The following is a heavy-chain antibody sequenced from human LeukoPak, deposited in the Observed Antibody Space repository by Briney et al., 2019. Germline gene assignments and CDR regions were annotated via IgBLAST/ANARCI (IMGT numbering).Heavy chain of an antibody. CDR1: GFTFSSYW. CDR2: IKQDGSEK. CDR3: ARAPSRAPYSSGWPGAMDV. D-gene: IGHD6-19*01. Sequence: GGSLRLSCAASGFTFSSYWMSWVRQAPGKGLEWVANIKQDGSEKYYVDSVKGRFTISRDNAKNSLYLQMNSLRAEDTAVYYCARAPSRAPYSSGWPGAMDVWGKGTTVTVSS. J-gene: IGHJ6*03. V-gene: IGHV3-7*01.